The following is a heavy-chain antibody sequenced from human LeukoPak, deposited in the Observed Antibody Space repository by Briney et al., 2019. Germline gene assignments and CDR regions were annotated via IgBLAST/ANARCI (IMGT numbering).Heavy chain of an antibody. D-gene: IGHD6-13*01. CDR3: AREAVAAATFDY. Sequence: GGSLGLSRAASGFTFSSYAMHWVRQAPGKGLEWVAVISYDGSNKYYADSVKGRFTISRDNSKNTLYLQMNSLRAEDTAVYYCAREAVAAATFDYWGQGTLVTVSS. V-gene: IGHV3-30-3*01. CDR2: ISYDGSNK. J-gene: IGHJ4*02. CDR1: GFTFSSYA.